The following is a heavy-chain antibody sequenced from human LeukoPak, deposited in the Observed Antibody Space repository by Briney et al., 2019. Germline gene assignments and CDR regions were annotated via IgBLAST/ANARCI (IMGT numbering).Heavy chain of an antibody. CDR1: GGSISSYY. D-gene: IGHD2-15*01. Sequence: PSETLSLTCTVSGGSISSYYWSWIRQTPGKGLEWIGDIYYSGSTNYNPSLKSRVTISVDTSKNQFSLKLSSVTAADTAVYYCARASCSGGTCPRGWYFDYWGQGTLVTVSS. CDR3: ARASCSGGTCPRGWYFDY. J-gene: IGHJ4*02. CDR2: IYYSGST. V-gene: IGHV4-59*08.